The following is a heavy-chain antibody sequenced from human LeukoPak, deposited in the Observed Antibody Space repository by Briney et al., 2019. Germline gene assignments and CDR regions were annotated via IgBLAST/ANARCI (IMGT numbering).Heavy chain of an antibody. CDR2: ISRSSSTI. Sequence: GGSLRLSCAASGFTFSSYSMNWVRQAPGKGLEWVSYISRSSSTIYYADSVKGRFTISRDNAKNSLYLQMNSLRAEDTAVYYCARVYLSDSSGYYYYYFDYWGQGTLVTVSP. D-gene: IGHD3-22*01. CDR3: ARVYLSDSSGYYYYYFDY. CDR1: GFTFSSYS. J-gene: IGHJ4*02. V-gene: IGHV3-48*01.